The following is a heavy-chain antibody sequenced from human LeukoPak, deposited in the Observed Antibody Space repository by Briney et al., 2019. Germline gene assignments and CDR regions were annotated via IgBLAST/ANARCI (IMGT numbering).Heavy chain of an antibody. CDR2: FYYTGST. CDR3: ARHLYSSTRNPTFDY. CDR1: GDSTSSSTYY. V-gene: IGHV4-39*01. D-gene: IGHD6-13*01. J-gene: IGHJ4*02. Sequence: SETLSPTCTVSGDSTSSSTYYWGWIRQPPGKGLEWLGSFYYTGSTYYNPSLKSRVTISVDTSKNQFSLKLSSVTAADTAVYYCARHLYSSTRNPTFDYWGQGTLVTVSS.